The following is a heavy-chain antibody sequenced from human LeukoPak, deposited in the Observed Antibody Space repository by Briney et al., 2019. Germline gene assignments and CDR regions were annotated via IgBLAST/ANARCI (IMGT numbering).Heavy chain of an antibody. Sequence: SSVKVSCKASGGTFSSYAISWVRQAPGQGLEWMGGIIPIFGTANYAQKFQGRVTITADESTSTAYMELSSLRSEDTAVYYCARVSSGWGAPEYFQHWGQGTLVTVSS. V-gene: IGHV1-69*01. CDR2: IIPIFGTA. CDR3: ARVSSGWGAPEYFQH. CDR1: GGTFSSYA. J-gene: IGHJ1*01. D-gene: IGHD6-19*01.